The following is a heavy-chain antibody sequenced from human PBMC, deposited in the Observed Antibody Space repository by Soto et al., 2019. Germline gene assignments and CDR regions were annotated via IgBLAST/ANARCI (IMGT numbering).Heavy chain of an antibody. CDR1: GYSFTSYW. J-gene: IGHJ3*02. D-gene: IGHD3-22*01. V-gene: IGHV5-10-1*01. Sequence: GESLKISCKGSGYSFTSYWISWVRQMPGKGLEWMGRIDPSDSYTNYSPSFQGHVTISADKSIGTAYLQWSSLKASDTAMYYCARHRYYYDSSGYPGAFDIWGQGTMVTVSS. CDR2: IDPSDSYT. CDR3: ARHRYYYDSSGYPGAFDI.